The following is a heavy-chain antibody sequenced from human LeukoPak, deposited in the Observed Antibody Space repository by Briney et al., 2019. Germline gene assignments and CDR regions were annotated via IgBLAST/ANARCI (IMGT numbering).Heavy chain of an antibody. CDR2: TNPHSDTA. CDR3: ARVARPPYKSCSRVTCYGEDAFDL. V-gene: IGHV1-8*01. Sequence: GASVKVSCKASGFTLSNYDINWVRQATGQGLEWLGGTNPHSDTAGYSQKFQGRVTMARDTSMSTAYMELNSLTAEDTAVYYCARVARPPYKSCSRVTCYGEDAFDLWGQGTMVSVTS. J-gene: IGHJ3*01. CDR1: GFTLSNYD. D-gene: IGHD2-15*01.